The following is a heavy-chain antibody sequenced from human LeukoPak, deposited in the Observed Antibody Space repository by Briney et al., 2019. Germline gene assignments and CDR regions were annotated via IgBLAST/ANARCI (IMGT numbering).Heavy chain of an antibody. CDR3: AKKPATIKFPFDI. V-gene: IGHV3-23*01. Sequence: GGSLRLSCVGSGFSFSTYDMGWVRQTPGKGLEWVSAISTTGGYAEDADSVKGRFTISRDNSQNTLFLQMHSLRAEDTAVYYCAKKPATIKFPFDIWGQGTLVTVSP. CDR2: ISTTGGYA. CDR1: GFSFSTYD. J-gene: IGHJ4*02. D-gene: IGHD5-24*01.